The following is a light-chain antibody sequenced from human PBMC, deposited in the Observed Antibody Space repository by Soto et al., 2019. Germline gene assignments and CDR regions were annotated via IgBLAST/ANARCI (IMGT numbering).Light chain of an antibody. CDR1: QSVSSNY. V-gene: IGKV3-20*01. J-gene: IGKJ1*01. CDR3: QQYGSTPPT. Sequence: EIVMTQSPGTLSLSPGERATLSCRASQSVSSNYLAWYQQKPGQAPRLLIYGASSRAAGIPDRFSGSGSGTEFTLTISRMEPEDFGVYHCQQYGSTPPTFGQGTKVEIK. CDR2: GAS.